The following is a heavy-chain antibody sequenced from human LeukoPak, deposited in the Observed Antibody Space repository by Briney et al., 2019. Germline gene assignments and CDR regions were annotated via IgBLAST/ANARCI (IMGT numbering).Heavy chain of an antibody. D-gene: IGHD6-13*01. CDR2: ISAYNGKT. CDR1: GYTFTSYG. Sequence: ASVTVSCTASGYTFTSYGITWVRQAPGQGLEWMGWISAYNGKTNYAQKLQDRVTMTTDTATSTAYVELRSLRSDDAAVYYCARAIAAAGMNYWGQGTLVTVSS. CDR3: ARAIAAAGMNY. J-gene: IGHJ4*02. V-gene: IGHV1-18*01.